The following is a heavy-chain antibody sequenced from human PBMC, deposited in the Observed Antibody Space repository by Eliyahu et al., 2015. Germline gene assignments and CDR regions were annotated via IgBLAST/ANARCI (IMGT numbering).Heavy chain of an antibody. CDR1: GYTFTSYP. CDR2: INARGGRT. J-gene: IGHJ4*02. D-gene: IGHD4-23*01. Sequence: QAQLVQSGAEVKKTGASVKVSCKASGYTFTSYPVXWVRQAPGQGLEWMGIINARGGRTTYSQKFQGRVTMTRDTSTSTAYIELSSLRFEDTAVYYCARGTDYGGHEVLDYWGQGTLVTVSS. V-gene: IGHV1-46*01. CDR3: ARGTDYGGHEVLDY.